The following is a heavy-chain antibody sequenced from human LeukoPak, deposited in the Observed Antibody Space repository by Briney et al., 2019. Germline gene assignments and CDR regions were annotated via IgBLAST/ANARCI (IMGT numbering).Heavy chain of an antibody. J-gene: IGHJ4*02. CDR3: ARAFMVRGITLGY. V-gene: IGHV1-18*01. CDR2: ISAYNGNR. Sequence: ASVKVSCKASGYTFTSYAISWVRQAPGQGLEWMGWISAYNGNRDYAQRLQDRVTMTTDTSTSTAYMELRSLRSDDTAVYYCARAFMVRGITLGYWSQGTLVTVSS. CDR1: GYTFTSYA. D-gene: IGHD3-10*01.